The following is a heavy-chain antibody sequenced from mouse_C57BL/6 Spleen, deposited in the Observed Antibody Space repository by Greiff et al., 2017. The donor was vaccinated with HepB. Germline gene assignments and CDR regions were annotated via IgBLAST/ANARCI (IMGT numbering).Heavy chain of an antibody. CDR3: ARLEFHYYGSSPGY. CDR1: GYTFTSYW. Sequence: VQLKQPGTELVKPGASVKLSCKASGYTFTSYWMHWVKQRPGQGLEWIGNINPSNGGTNYNEKFKSKATLTVDKSSSTAYMHLSSLTSEDSAVYYCARLEFHYYGSSPGYWGQGTSVTVSS. J-gene: IGHJ4*01. CDR2: INPSNGGT. V-gene: IGHV1-53*01. D-gene: IGHD1-1*01.